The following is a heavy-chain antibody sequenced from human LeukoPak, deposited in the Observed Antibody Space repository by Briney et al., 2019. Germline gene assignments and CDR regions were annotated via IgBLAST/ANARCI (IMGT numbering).Heavy chain of an antibody. CDR2: IGAVATTT. D-gene: IGHD3-16*01. CDR3: AHRGNYFDD. J-gene: IGHJ4*02. V-gene: IGHV3-23*01. CDR1: GFIFSSYA. Sequence: GGSLRLSCAASGFIFSSYAMSWVRQAPGKGLEWVSTIGAVATTTYYADSVKGRFTISGDNSKNTLYLQLNSLRADDTAVYYCAHRGNYFDDWGQGTLVTVSS.